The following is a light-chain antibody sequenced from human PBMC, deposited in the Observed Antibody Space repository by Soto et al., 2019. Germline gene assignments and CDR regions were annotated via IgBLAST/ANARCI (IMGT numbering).Light chain of an antibody. CDR3: QQYNNWHPPIT. Sequence: EIVMTQSPATLSVSPGERATLSCRASQSVSSNLAWYQQKPGQAPRLLIYGASTRATGIPARFSGSGSGTEFTLTISSLQSEDFAVYYCQQYNNWHPPITVGPGTKVDIK. V-gene: IGKV3-15*01. CDR2: GAS. CDR1: QSVSSN. J-gene: IGKJ3*01.